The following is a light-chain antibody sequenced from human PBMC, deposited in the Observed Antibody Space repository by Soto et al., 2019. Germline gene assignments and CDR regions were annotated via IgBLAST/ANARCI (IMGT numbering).Light chain of an antibody. CDR2: RAS. Sequence: DVVMTQSPLSLPVTLGQPASISCRSSQSIVYSDGQAYLSWFQQRPGQSPRRLIYRASNRDSGVPDRFSGSGSGADFTLQIDRVEDEDVGISYCMQGTRWPPTFGRGTRVEIK. CDR1: QSIVYSDGQAY. V-gene: IGKV2-30*01. CDR3: MQGTRWPPT. J-gene: IGKJ1*01.